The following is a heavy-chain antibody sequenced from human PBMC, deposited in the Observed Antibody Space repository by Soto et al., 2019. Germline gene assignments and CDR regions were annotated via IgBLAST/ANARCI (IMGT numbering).Heavy chain of an antibody. V-gene: IGHV3-23*01. CDR2: ISGSGGST. Sequence: WSLRLSCAAPGFTFSSYAMSWVRQAPGKGLEWVSAISGSGGSTYYADSVKGRFTISRDNSKNTLYLQMNSLRAEDTAVYYCAKPTYYYDSSGLNYFDYWGQGTLVTVSS. D-gene: IGHD3-22*01. J-gene: IGHJ4*02. CDR3: AKPTYYYDSSGLNYFDY. CDR1: GFTFSSYA.